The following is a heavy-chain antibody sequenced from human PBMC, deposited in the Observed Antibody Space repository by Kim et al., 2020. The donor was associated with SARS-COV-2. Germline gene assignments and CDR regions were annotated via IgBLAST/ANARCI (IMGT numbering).Heavy chain of an antibody. CDR3: TVPGGYYDSSGYGDMGDY. CDR2: INPSGGST. D-gene: IGHD3-22*01. V-gene: IGHV1-46*03. Sequence: ASVKVSCKASGYTFTSYYMHWVRQAPGQGLEWMGIINPSGGSTSYAQKFQGRVTMTRDTSTSTVYMELSSLRSEDTAVYYCTVPGGYYDSSGYGDMGDYWGQGTLVTVSS. J-gene: IGHJ4*02. CDR1: GYTFTSYY.